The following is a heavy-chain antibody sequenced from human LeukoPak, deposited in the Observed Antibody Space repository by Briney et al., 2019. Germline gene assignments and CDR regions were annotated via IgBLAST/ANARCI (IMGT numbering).Heavy chain of an antibody. V-gene: IGHV3-48*01. CDR2: MTASSVTF. CDR1: GFTFSSYS. CDR3: ARAVGHGSGSPRMDV. J-gene: IGHJ6*04. D-gene: IGHD3-10*01. Sequence: PGGSLRLSCEVSGFTFSSYSMTWVRQVPGRGLEWIAYMTASSVTFYYADSVRGRFTISRDNAKNSLYLQMNSLRADDTAVYYCARAVGHGSGSPRMDVWGNGTTVTVSS.